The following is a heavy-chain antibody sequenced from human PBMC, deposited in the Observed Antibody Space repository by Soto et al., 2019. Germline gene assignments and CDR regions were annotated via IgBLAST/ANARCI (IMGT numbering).Heavy chain of an antibody. J-gene: IGHJ4*02. Sequence: QVQLVESGGGVVQPGRSLRLSCAASGFTFSSYGMHWVRQAPGKGLEWVAVISYDGSNKYYADSVKGRFTISRDNSKNTLYLQMNSLRAEDTAVYYCAKNRWDDYGGNSGDGFVYWGQGTLVTVSS. CDR2: ISYDGSNK. D-gene: IGHD4-17*01. CDR1: GFTFSSYG. V-gene: IGHV3-30*18. CDR3: AKNRWDDYGGNSGDGFVY.